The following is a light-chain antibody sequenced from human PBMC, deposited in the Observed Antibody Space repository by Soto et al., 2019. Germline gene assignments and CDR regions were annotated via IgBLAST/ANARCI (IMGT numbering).Light chain of an antibody. V-gene: IGKV1-39*01. CDR2: GAS. Sequence: DIHMTQSPSSLSAALGDRVTITFRASLNIGDSLSWFQQKAGKPPTQLIYGASALQSGVPVRFSGSASGTDFTLTIRNMQREDFATYYCLQTYNLPRTFGQGTKVDIK. CDR3: LQTYNLPRT. CDR1: LNIGDS. J-gene: IGKJ1*01.